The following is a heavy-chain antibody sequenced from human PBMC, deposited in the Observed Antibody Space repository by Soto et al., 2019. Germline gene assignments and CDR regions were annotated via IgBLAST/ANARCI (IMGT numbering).Heavy chain of an antibody. D-gene: IGHD6-13*01. CDR3: ARVIITATGTSGFDS. V-gene: IGHV4-30-4*08. J-gene: IGHJ4*01. CDR2: FYYSEST. CDR1: GGSIRSSDYY. Sequence: SETLSLTCTVSGGSIRSSDYYWSWIRQTPGKGLEWIGYFYYSESTYYNPSLQSRGFISIDTSKDQFSLTLSSVTAADTAVYYCARVIITATGTSGFDSWGQGTLVTVSS.